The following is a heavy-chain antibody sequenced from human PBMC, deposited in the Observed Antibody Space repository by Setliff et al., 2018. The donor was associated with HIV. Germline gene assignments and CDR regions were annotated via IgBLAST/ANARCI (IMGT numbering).Heavy chain of an antibody. V-gene: IGHV7-4-1*02. CDR3: ARDQRLFYFDS. Sequence: GASVKVSCKASGYTFTNYAMNWVRQAPGQGLEWMGWIDTTTANPTYAQGFTGRFVFSLDTSVSTAYLQISSLKAEDTAVYYCARDQRLFYFDSWGQGTLVTVSS. CDR2: IDTTTANP. CDR1: GYTFTNYA. J-gene: IGHJ4*02.